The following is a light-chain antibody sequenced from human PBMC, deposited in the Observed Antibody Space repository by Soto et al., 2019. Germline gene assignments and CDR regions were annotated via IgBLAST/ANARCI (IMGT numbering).Light chain of an antibody. CDR3: QQYNNWPAWT. J-gene: IGKJ1*01. CDR1: QSVNSN. Sequence: EIVMTQSQATLSVSPGERATLSCRASQSVNSNLAWYQQKPGQAPRLLIYGASTRATGIPARFSGSGSGTEFTLTISSLQSEDFGVYYCQQYNNWPAWTFGQGTKVQLK. V-gene: IGKV3-15*01. CDR2: GAS.